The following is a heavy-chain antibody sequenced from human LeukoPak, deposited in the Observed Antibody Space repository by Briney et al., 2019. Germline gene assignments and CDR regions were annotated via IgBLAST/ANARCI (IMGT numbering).Heavy chain of an antibody. D-gene: IGHD4-17*01. CDR1: GFTFSSYT. CDR3: ARDSQTLTTVTNWFDP. CDR2: ISGSGGTT. J-gene: IGHJ5*02. Sequence: GGSLRLSCQGSGFTFSSYTMNWVRQAPGMGLEWVSSISGSGGTTHYADSVKGRFAISRDESKNTLYLQMNSLRVEDTAVYYCARDSQTLTTVTNWFDPWGQGTLVTVSS. V-gene: IGHV3-23*01.